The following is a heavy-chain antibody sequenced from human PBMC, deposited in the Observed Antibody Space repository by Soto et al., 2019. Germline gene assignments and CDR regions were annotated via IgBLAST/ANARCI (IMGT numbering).Heavy chain of an antibody. J-gene: IGHJ6*02. CDR3: ERRMRMEEDDPYDYYAMDV. Sequence: PGESLKISCKGSGYTFTNYWISWVRQMPGKGLEWMGRIDPSDSYTNYSPSFQGHVTISADKSVGTAYLQWSSLTASDTAMYYCERRMRMEEDDPYDYYAMDVWGQGTTVTVSS. CDR2: IDPSDSYT. CDR1: GYTFTNYW. V-gene: IGHV5-10-1*01. D-gene: IGHD1-1*01.